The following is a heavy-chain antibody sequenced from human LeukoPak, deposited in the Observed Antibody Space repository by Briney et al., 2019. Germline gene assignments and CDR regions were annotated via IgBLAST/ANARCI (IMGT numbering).Heavy chain of an antibody. D-gene: IGHD3-22*01. CDR1: GFTFSNAW. Sequence: GGSLRLSCAASGFTFSNAWMSWVRQAPGKGLEWVGRIKSKTDGGTTDYAAPVKGRFTISRDDSKYTLYLQMNSLKTEDTAVYYCTTDDPMIVVVMHYGMDVWGQGTTVTVSS. V-gene: IGHV3-15*01. CDR2: IKSKTDGGTT. J-gene: IGHJ6*02. CDR3: TTDDPMIVVVMHYGMDV.